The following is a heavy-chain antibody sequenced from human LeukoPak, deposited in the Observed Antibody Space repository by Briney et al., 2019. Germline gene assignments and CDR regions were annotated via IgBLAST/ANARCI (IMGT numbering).Heavy chain of an antibody. V-gene: IGHV4-39*07. CDR2: IYDSGTT. D-gene: IGHD1-1*01. J-gene: IGHJ3*02. CDR3: ARDPVYNWNDPPDSFDI. CDR1: GGSISSISDY. Sequence: PSETLSLTCSVSGGSISSISDYWGWIRQPPGKGLEWIGNIYDSGTTYYNPSRKSRVTISVDTSKNQFSLKLSSVTAADTAVYYCARDPVYNWNDPPDSFDIWGQGTMVTVSS.